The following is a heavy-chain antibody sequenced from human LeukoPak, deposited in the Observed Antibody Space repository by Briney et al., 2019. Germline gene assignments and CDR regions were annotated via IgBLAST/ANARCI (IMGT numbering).Heavy chain of an antibody. CDR3: AGETGEDSEDAFDI. CDR1: GFTVSSNY. CDR2: IYSGGST. J-gene: IGHJ3*02. D-gene: IGHD7-27*01. Sequence: GGSLRLSCAASGFTVSSNYMSWVRQAPGKGLEWVSVIYSGGSTYYADSVKGRFTISRDNSKNTLYLQMNSLRAEDTAVYYCAGETGEDSEDAFDIWGQGTMVTVSS. V-gene: IGHV3-66*02.